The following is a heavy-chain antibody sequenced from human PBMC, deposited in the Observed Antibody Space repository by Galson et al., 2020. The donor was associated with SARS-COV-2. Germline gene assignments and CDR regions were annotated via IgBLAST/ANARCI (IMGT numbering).Heavy chain of an antibody. V-gene: IGHV3-13*01. J-gene: IGHJ6*02. D-gene: IGHD1-26*01. Sequence: GGSLRLSCAASGFTSSSYDMHWVRQATGNGLEWVSAIGTAGDTYYPGSVKGRFTISRENTKNSLYLQMISLRAGDTAVYYCARAGEGGSYYYYYGMDVWGQGTTVTVSS. CDR2: IGTAGDT. CDR1: GFTSSSYD. CDR3: ARAGEGGSYYYYYGMDV.